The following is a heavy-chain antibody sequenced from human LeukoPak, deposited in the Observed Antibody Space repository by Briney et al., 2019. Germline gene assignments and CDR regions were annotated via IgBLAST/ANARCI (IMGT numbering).Heavy chain of an antibody. J-gene: IGHJ1*01. CDR1: GGSFSGHF. CDR2: ITHRGSI. D-gene: IGHD6-13*01. CDR3: ARALAAAVIN. V-gene: IGHV4-34*01. Sequence: SETLSLTCGVFGGSFSGHFYSWLRQSPGKGLEWIGEITHRGSINYNPSLKSRVAMSVDTSKNHFSLNLTSVTAADNGIYYCARALAAAVINWGQGTLVTVSS.